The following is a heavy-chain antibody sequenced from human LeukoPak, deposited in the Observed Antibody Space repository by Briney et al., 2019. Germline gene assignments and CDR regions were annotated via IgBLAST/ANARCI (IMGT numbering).Heavy chain of an antibody. CDR1: GFTFSSYA. CDR3: ARGADTPMGAAFDI. D-gene: IGHD5-18*01. CDR2: ISYDGSNK. J-gene: IGHJ3*02. Sequence: GGSLRLSCAASGFTFSSYAMHWVRQAPGKGLEWVAVISYDGSNKYYADSVKGRFTISRDNSKNTLYLQMNSLRAEDTAVYYCARGADTPMGAAFDIWGQGTMVTVSS. V-gene: IGHV3-30*04.